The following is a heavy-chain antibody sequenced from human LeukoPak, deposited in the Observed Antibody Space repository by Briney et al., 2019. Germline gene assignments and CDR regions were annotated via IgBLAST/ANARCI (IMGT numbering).Heavy chain of an antibody. CDR1: GGSISSGGYY. D-gene: IGHD3-22*01. CDR3: ARGDSSGYSRLDY. J-gene: IGHJ4*02. V-gene: IGHV4-31*03. CDR2: IYYSGST. Sequence: PSQTLSLTCIVSGGSISSGGYYWSWIRQHPGKGLEWIGYIYYSGSTYYNPSLKSRVTISVDTSKNQFSLKLSSVTAADTAVYYCARGDSSGYSRLDYWGQGTLVTVSS.